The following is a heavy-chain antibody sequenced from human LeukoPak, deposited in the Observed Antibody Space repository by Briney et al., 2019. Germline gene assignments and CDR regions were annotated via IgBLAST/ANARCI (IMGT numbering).Heavy chain of an antibody. CDR1: GFTFSSYA. CDR3: ARVSRSGDLFVSDS. CDR2: VSGSGGST. V-gene: IGHV3-23*01. J-gene: IGHJ4*02. Sequence: GGSLRLSCAASGFTFSSYAMSWVRQAPGKGLEWVSSVSGSGGSTYYADSVKGRFTISRDNSRDTVFPQMNSLRAEDTAVYYCARVSRSGDLFVSDSWGQGTLVTVSS. D-gene: IGHD2-21*02.